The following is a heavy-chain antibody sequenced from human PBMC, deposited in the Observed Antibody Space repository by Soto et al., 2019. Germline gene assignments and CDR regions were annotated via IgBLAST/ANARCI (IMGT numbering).Heavy chain of an antibody. V-gene: IGHV1-18*01. CDR1: GYTFNTYG. Sequence: ASVKVSCKTSGYTFNTYGINWVRQAPGQGLELMGWISAYDGKTAYAEKFQGRVTLTTDTSTSTAYMELRSLRSDDTAIYSCARDPREFWTSYWFDPWGQGTPVTVSS. CDR3: ARDPREFWTSYWFDP. D-gene: IGHD3-3*01. CDR2: ISAYDGKT. J-gene: IGHJ5*02.